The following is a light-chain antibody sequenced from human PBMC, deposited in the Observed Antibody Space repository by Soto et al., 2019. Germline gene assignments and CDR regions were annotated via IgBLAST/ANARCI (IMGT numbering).Light chain of an antibody. CDR2: RNN. J-gene: IGLJ3*02. CDR1: SSNIGRDT. CDR3: ASWDDTLDAQV. Sequence: QSALTQPPSVSGTPGQRVTISCSGGSSNIGRDTVSWYQQLPGTAPKVLIYRNNQRPSGVPDRFSGSKSGTSASLAISGLQSEDEADYYCASWDDTLDAQVFGGGTKLTVL. V-gene: IGLV1-44*01.